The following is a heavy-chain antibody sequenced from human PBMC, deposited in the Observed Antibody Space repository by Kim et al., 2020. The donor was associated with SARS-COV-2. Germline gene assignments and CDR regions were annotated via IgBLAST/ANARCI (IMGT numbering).Heavy chain of an antibody. CDR1: GFTFSSYA. J-gene: IGHJ4*02. V-gene: IGHV3-23*01. D-gene: IGHD3-10*01. CDR2: ISGSGGST. CDR3: AKPEAYYYGSGSYYGYYFDY. Sequence: GGSLRLSCAASGFTFSSYAMSWVRQAPGKGLEWVSAISGSGGSTYYADSVKGRFTISRDNSKNTLYLQMNSLRAEDTAVYYCAKPEAYYYGSGSYYGYYFDYWGQGTLVTVSS.